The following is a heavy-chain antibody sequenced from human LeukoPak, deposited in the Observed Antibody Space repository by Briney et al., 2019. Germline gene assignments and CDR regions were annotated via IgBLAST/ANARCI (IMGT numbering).Heavy chain of an antibody. CDR2: ISAYNGHT. J-gene: IGHJ4*02. D-gene: IGHD2-21*02. CDR1: GYTFPSFG. CDR3: ARDLGGAVVTPFDY. Sequence: GASVKVSCKASGYTFPSFGISWVRQAPGQGLEWMGWISAYNGHTNYAQNLQGRVTMTTDTSTSTAYMELTSLRSDDTAVYSCARDLGGAVVTPFDYWGQGSLVTVSS. V-gene: IGHV1-18*01.